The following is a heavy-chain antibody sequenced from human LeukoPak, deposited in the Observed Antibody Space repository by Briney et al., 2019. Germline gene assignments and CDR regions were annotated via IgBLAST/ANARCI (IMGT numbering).Heavy chain of an antibody. V-gene: IGHV3-21*01. J-gene: IGHJ4*02. CDR3: ARESRDGDILTGYLH. CDR2: ISSSSSYI. D-gene: IGHD3-9*01. Sequence: GGSLRLSCAASGYSFRSYWMSWVRQAPGKGLEWVSSISSSSSYIYYADSVKGRFTISRDNAKNSLYLQMNSLRAEDTAVYYCARESRDGDILTGYLHWGQGTLVTVSS. CDR1: GYSFRSYW.